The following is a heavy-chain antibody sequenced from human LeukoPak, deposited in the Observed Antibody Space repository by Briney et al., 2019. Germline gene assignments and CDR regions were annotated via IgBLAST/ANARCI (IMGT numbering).Heavy chain of an antibody. J-gene: IGHJ4*02. CDR3: VRVGRYSYGPFDY. D-gene: IGHD5-18*01. CDR1: GFTFSSYW. V-gene: IGHV3-74*01. Sequence: GGSLRLSCAASGFTFSSYWIHWVRQAPGKGLVWVSRINSDGSSTSYADSVKGRFTISRDNAKNTLYLQMNSLGAEDTAVYYCVRVGRYSYGPFDYWGQGTLVTVSS. CDR2: INSDGSST.